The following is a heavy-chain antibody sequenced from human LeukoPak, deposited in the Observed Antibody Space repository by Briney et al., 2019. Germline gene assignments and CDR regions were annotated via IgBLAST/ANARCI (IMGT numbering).Heavy chain of an antibody. CDR1: GYTFTSYG. D-gene: IGHD6-13*01. CDR2: INTNTGNP. J-gene: IGHJ3*02. CDR3: ARRIIAAAGTSAFDI. Sequence: ASVNVSCKSSGYTFTSYGISWVRQAPGQGREWMGWINTNTGNPTYAQGFTGRVVVSLDTSVSPAYLQISSLKAEDTAVYYCARRIIAAAGTSAFDIWGQGTMVTVSS. V-gene: IGHV7-4-1*02.